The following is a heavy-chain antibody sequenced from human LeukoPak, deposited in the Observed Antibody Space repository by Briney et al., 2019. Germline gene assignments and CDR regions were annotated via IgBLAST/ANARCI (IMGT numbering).Heavy chain of an antibody. CDR1: GYTFTSYG. J-gene: IGHJ4*02. D-gene: IGHD3-10*01. Sequence: ASVKVSCKASGYTFTSYGISWVRQAPGQGLEWMGWISAYNGNTNYAQKLQGRVTMTTDTSTSTAYTELRSLRSDDTAVYYCASSDGSGSHYPRDYWGQGTLVTVSS. V-gene: IGHV1-18*01. CDR3: ASSDGSGSHYPRDY. CDR2: ISAYNGNT.